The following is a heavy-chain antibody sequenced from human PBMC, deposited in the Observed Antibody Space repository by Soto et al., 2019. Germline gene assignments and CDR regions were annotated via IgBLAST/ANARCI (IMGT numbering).Heavy chain of an antibody. V-gene: IGHV3-30-3*01. CDR3: ARDHGYKGFNVFDY. Sequence: PGWSLRLSCAASGFTFSSYAMHWVRQAPGKGLEWVAVISYDGSNKYYADSVKGRFTISRDNSKNTLYLQMNSLRAEDTAVYYCARDHGYKGFNVFDYWGQGTLVTVSS. J-gene: IGHJ4*02. CDR1: GFTFSSYA. D-gene: IGHD5-12*01. CDR2: ISYDGSNK.